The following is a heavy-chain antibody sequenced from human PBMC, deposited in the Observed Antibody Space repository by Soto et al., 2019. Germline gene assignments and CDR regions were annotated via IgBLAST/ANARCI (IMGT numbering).Heavy chain of an antibody. Sequence: EVQLLESGGGLVQPGGSLRLSCEASGFTFGSFAMSWVRQAPGKGLEWLSTISGGDGSTYYAISVKGRFSISRDNSENTLALRMNSLRAGDTVVYYCARDPSYDSSGYHNWFDSWGQGTLVTVSS. CDR2: ISGGDGST. J-gene: IGHJ5*01. CDR1: GFTFGSFA. CDR3: ARDPSYDSSGYHNWFDS. V-gene: IGHV3-23*01. D-gene: IGHD3-22*01.